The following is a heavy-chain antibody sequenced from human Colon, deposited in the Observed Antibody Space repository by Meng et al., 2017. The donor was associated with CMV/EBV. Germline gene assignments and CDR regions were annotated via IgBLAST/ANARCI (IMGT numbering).Heavy chain of an antibody. CDR3: MRENWYYDS. J-gene: IGHJ4*02. Sequence: QGPVVQTGAEGKKPGASVKASCKASGYTFTPYYRHWERQAPGQVREWVGCMLTKTGALVYAQVFRGMITLTTDTSITTAYMELSGLTSYDTAVYYYMRENWYYDSWGLGTLVTVSS. D-gene: IGHD1-1*01. CDR1: GYTFTPYY. CDR2: MLTKTGAL. V-gene: IGHV1-2*02.